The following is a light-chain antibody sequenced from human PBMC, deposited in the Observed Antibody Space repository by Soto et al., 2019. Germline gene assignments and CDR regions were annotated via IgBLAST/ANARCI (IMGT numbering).Light chain of an antibody. J-gene: IGKJ1*01. CDR1: QSVLYSSNNKNY. CDR3: QQYYSTLWT. CDR2: WAS. Sequence: DIVMTQSPDSLAVSLGERATINCKSSQSVLYSSNNKNYLAWYQQKPGQPPKLLIYWASTRESGVPDRFSGSGSGTDFTLTISSLQAEDVAVYYCQQYYSTLWTFGQGTMV. V-gene: IGKV4-1*01.